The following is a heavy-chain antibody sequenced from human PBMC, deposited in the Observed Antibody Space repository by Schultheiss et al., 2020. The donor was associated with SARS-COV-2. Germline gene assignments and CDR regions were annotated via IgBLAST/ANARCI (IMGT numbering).Heavy chain of an antibody. CDR2: IYYSGST. V-gene: IGHV4-31*03. Sequence: SETLSLTCTVSGGSISSGGYYWSWIRQHPGKGLEWIGYIYYSGSTYYNPSLKSRVTISVDTSKNQFSLKLSSVTAADTAVYYCARVGGSWRGYAFDIWGQGTMVTVSS. CDR3: ARVGGSWRGYAFDI. D-gene: IGHD3-3*01. CDR1: GGSISSGGYY. J-gene: IGHJ3*02.